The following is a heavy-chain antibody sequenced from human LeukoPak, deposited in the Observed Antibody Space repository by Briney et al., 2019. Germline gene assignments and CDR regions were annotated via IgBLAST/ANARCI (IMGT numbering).Heavy chain of an antibody. J-gene: IGHJ4*02. D-gene: IGHD1-26*01. CDR2: ISASGGST. V-gene: IGHV3-23*01. CDR3: AKNFYTGSFASLDY. CDR1: GFTFSSYA. Sequence: PGGSLRLSCAASGFTFSSYAMSWVRQGPGKGLEWVSGISASGGSTYYADSVKGRFTISRDNSKNTLYLQMNSLRAEDTAIYYCAKNFYTGSFASLDYWGQGTLVTVSS.